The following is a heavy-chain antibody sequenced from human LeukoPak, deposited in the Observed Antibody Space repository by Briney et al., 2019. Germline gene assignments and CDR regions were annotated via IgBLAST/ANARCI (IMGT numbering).Heavy chain of an antibody. D-gene: IGHD2-2*01. J-gene: IGHJ4*02. CDR1: GYTFTGYY. V-gene: IGHV1-2*04. CDR3: ARGAPSYCSSISCLAYYFDY. Sequence: ASEKVSCKASGYTFTGYYMHWVRQAPGQGLEWMGWINPNSGGTNYAQKFQGWVTMTRDTSISTAYMELSRLRSDDTAVYYCARGAPSYCSSISCLAYYFDYWGQGTLVTVSS. CDR2: INPNSGGT.